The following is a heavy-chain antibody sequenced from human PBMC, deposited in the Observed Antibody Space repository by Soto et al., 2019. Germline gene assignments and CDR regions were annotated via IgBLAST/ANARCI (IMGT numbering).Heavy chain of an antibody. Sequence: QVQLVQSGAEVKKPGSSVKVSCKASGGTFSSYAISWVRQAPGQGLEWMGGIIPIFGTANYAQKFQGRVTSTADESTSTAYMELSSLRSEDTAVYYCARGGGGVGATRPYYFDYWGQGTLVTVSS. CDR2: IIPIFGTA. CDR1: GGTFSSYA. D-gene: IGHD1-26*01. V-gene: IGHV1-69*12. J-gene: IGHJ4*02. CDR3: ARGGGGVGATRPYYFDY.